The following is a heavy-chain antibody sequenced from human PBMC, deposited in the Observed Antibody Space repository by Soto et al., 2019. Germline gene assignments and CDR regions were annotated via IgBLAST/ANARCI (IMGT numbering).Heavy chain of an antibody. Sequence: QVQLVESGGGVVQPGRSLRLSCAESGFTFSSYGMHWVRQAPGKGLEWVAVIWYDGSNKYYADSVKGRFTISRDNSKNPLYLQMNSLRAEATAVYYCARVRSNDYGGNSGLDYWGQGTLVPVSS. CDR3: ARVRSNDYGGNSGLDY. CDR2: IWYDGSNK. V-gene: IGHV3-33*01. J-gene: IGHJ4*02. CDR1: GFTFSSYG. D-gene: IGHD4-17*01.